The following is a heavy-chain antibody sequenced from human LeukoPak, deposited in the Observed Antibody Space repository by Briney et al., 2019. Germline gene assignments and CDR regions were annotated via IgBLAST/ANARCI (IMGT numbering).Heavy chain of an antibody. CDR2: IYSGSSST. V-gene: IGHV3-53*04. CDR1: GFTVSSNY. CDR3: ARVGSGWYDFDY. J-gene: IGHJ4*02. D-gene: IGHD6-19*01. Sequence: GGSLRLSCAASGFTVSSNYMSWVRQAPGKGLEWVSVIYSGSSSTYYTDSVKGRFTVSRHNSKNTLYLQMNSLRAEDTAVYYCARVGSGWYDFDYWGQGTLVTVSS.